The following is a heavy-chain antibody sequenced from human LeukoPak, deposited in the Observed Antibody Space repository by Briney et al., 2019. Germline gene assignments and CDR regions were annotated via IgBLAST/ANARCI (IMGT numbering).Heavy chain of an antibody. D-gene: IGHD5-18*01. CDR3: ARERGGYSYGDY. CDR2: INTYNGNT. J-gene: IGHJ4*02. V-gene: IGHV1-18*01. CDR1: GYTFTSYD. Sequence: ASVKVSCKASGYTFTSYDINWVRQAPGQGLEWMGWINTYNGNTNYAQKLQGRVTMTTDTSTSTAYMELRSLRSDDTAVYYCARERGGYSYGDYWGQGTLVTVSS.